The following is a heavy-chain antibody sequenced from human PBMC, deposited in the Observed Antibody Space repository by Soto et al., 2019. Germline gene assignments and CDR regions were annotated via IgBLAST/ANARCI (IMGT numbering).Heavy chain of an antibody. J-gene: IGHJ5*02. CDR1: GESFIGYY. Sequence: QVHLQQWGAGLLKPSETLSLTCAVDGESFIGYYWTWIRQSPGKGLEWMGEINHGGGTNYNPSLKSLVTRSIDTSENQYCLKLTPVTSPNTSVYYGANTDIETTNWLDPWGQGTLVTVSS. CDR2: INHGGGT. CDR3: ANTDIETTNWLDP. V-gene: IGHV4-34*01. D-gene: IGHD5-12*01.